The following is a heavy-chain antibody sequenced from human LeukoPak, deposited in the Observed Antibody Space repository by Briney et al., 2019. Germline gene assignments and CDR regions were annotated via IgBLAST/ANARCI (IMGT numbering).Heavy chain of an antibody. V-gene: IGHV3-74*01. CDR2: IDGDGSST. D-gene: IGHD4-17*01. CDR3: ARGRLTSSMVTTNY. J-gene: IGHJ4*02. CDR1: GFTFSSYS. Sequence: PGGSLRLSCAASGFTFSSYSMHWVRQAPGKGLVWVSRIDGDGSSTSYADSVKGRFTISRDNAKNTLYLQMNSLRAEDTAVYYCARGRLTSSMVTTNYWGQGTLVTVSS.